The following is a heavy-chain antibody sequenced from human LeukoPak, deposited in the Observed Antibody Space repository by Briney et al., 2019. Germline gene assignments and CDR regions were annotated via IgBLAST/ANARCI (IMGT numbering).Heavy chain of an antibody. CDR2: IKPDGTEK. Sequence: GGSLRLSCAASGFPFNHYWMSWIRQAPGKGLEWVANIKPDGTEKYYRESLKGRFIISNDNAKKSVYLQMNSLRVEDTAVYYCVTMASNVFHYWGQGTLVTVSS. CDR1: GFPFNHYW. CDR3: VTMASNVFHY. D-gene: IGHD5-24*01. J-gene: IGHJ4*02. V-gene: IGHV3-7*03.